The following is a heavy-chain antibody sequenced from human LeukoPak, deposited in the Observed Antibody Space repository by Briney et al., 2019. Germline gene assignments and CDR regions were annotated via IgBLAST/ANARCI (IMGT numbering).Heavy chain of an antibody. CDR1: GYTHTKHG. Sequence: ASVKVSCEASGYTHTKHGISWVRQAPGQGLEWMGWFSAYNGNTNYAQKLQGRVTMTTDTSTGTAYIELRSLRSDGTAVYCCARRLEVTAGDWFDPWGQGTLVTVSS. CDR3: ARRLEVTAGDWFDP. CDR2: FSAYNGNT. J-gene: IGHJ5*02. D-gene: IGHD2-21*02. V-gene: IGHV1-18*01.